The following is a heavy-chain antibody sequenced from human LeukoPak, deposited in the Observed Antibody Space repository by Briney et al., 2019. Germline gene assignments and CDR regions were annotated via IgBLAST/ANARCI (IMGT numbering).Heavy chain of an antibody. D-gene: IGHD1-1*01. CDR2: IYSSGFT. CDR1: GGSISRYW. V-gene: IGHV4-4*07. CDR3: ARGGSSGRTGDY. Sequence: SETLSLTCTVSGGSISRYWWGWIRQPAGKGLEWIGHIYSSGFTNYNPSLKSRVTMSVDTSKNQFSLNLSSVPAADTAVYYCARGGSSGRTGDYWGQGTLVTVTS. J-gene: IGHJ4*02.